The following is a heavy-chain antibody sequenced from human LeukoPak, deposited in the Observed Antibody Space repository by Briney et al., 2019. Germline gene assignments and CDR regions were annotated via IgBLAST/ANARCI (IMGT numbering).Heavy chain of an antibody. Sequence: AASVKVSCKASGYTFTGYYMHWVRQAPGQGLEWMGWINPNRGGTNYAQKFQGRVTMTEDTSTDTAYMELSSLRSEDTAVYYCATARINSSSWYYFDYWGQGTLVTVSS. V-gene: IGHV1-2*02. CDR3: ATARINSSSWYYFDY. D-gene: IGHD6-13*01. CDR1: GYTFTGYY. J-gene: IGHJ4*02. CDR2: INPNRGGT.